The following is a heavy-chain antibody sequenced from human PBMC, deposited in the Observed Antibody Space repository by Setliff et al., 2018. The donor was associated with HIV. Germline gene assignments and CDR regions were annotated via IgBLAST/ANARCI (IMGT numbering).Heavy chain of an antibody. CDR3: GNKGGQV. J-gene: IGHJ1*01. CDR1: GFSIENFD. Sequence: PGGSLRLSCTVVGFSIENFDMHWVRQAPGKGLEWVSLLWRDEVREYYAGSVKGRFSISRDRSRNTVSLQMSSLRVEDTAMYYCGNKGGQVWGPGTQVTVS. CDR2: LWRDEVRE. D-gene: IGHD3-16*01. V-gene: IGHV3-33*08.